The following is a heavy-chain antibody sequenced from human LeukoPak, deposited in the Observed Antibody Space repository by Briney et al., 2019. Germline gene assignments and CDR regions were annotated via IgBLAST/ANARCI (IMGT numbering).Heavy chain of an antibody. D-gene: IGHD6-6*01. CDR2: IYPGDSDT. J-gene: IGHJ4*02. CDR3: ARLIGGPARPGFDY. V-gene: IGHV5-51*01. CDR1: GYTFTNYW. Sequence: GESLKISCKGSGYTFTNYWIGWVRQMPGKGLEWMGIIYPGDSDTKYNTSFQGQVTISADKSIPTAYLQWSSLKASDSAIYYCARLIGGPARPGFDYWGQGTLVTVSS.